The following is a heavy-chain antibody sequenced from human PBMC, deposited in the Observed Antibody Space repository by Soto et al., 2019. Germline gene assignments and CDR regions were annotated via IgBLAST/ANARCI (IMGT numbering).Heavy chain of an antibody. CDR2: MQHTGNT. CDR3: AKDVSSRRWFDP. J-gene: IGHJ5*02. Sequence: QVQLQESGPGLVKPSETLSLTCAVSGASIRSYHWRWIRQPAGKGLEWIGRMQHTGNTNYNPSRKSRVTMSVDTSKNQISLKMTSVTAADTAVYFCAKDVSSRRWFDPWGQGILVIVSS. V-gene: IGHV4-4*07. D-gene: IGHD3-16*01. CDR1: GASIRSYH.